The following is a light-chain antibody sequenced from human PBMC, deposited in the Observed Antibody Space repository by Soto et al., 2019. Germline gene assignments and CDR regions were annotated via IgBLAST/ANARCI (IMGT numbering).Light chain of an antibody. Sequence: EMVLTQSPGTLSLSPGERATLSCRASQSVSSSYLAWYQQKPGQAPRLLIYGASSRATGIPDRFSGSGSGTDFTLTISRLEPEDFAVYYCQQYGSSFLLNFGGGTKVEIK. J-gene: IGKJ4*01. CDR1: QSVSSSY. V-gene: IGKV3-20*01. CDR3: QQYGSSFLLN. CDR2: GAS.